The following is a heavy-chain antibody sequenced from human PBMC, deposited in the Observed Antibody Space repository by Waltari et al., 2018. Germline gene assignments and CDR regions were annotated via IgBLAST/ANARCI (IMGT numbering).Heavy chain of an antibody. CDR2: IIPIFGTA. D-gene: IGHD2-15*01. CDR1: GGTFSSYA. Sequence: QVQLVQSGAEVKKPGSSVKVSCKASGGTFSSYAISWVRQAPGQGLEWMGGIIPIFGTANYAQKFQGRVTITADESTSTAYMELSSLRSEDTAVYYCARDGYCSGGSCYSYYFDYWGQGTLVTVSS. V-gene: IGHV1-69*12. CDR3: ARDGYCSGGSCYSYYFDY. J-gene: IGHJ4*02.